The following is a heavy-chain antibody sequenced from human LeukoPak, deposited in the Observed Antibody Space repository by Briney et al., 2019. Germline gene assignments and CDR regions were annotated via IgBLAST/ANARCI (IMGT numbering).Heavy chain of an antibody. D-gene: IGHD5-18*01. V-gene: IGHV3-43*01. CDR1: GFTFDDYT. CDR2: ISWDGGST. Sequence: GGSLRLSCAASGFTFDDYTMHWVRQAPGKGLEWVSLISWDGGSTYYADSVKGRFTISRDNSKNSLYLQMNSLRTEDTALYYCAKDGQLWFNYYMDVWGKGTTVTVSS. J-gene: IGHJ6*03. CDR3: AKDGQLWFNYYMDV.